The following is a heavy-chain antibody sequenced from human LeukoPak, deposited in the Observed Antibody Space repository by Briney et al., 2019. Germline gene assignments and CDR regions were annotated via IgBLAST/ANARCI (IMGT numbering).Heavy chain of an antibody. V-gene: IGHV3-48*03. CDR1: GFTFSSYE. CDR2: ISSSGTTI. Sequence: GGSLRLSCAASGFTFSSYEMNWVRQAPGKGLEWISYISSSGTTIYYADSVKGRFTISRDNAKNSLYLQLNSLRAEDTAVYYCARDGRSSSRGPYYYYYYMDVWGKGTTVTISS. J-gene: IGHJ6*03. CDR3: ARDGRSSSRGPYYYYYYMDV. D-gene: IGHD6-6*01.